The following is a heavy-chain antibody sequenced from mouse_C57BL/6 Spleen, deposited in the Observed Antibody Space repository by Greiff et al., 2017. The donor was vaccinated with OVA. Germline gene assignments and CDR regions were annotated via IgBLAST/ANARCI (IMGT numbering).Heavy chain of an antibody. J-gene: IGHJ1*03. CDR3: ARSTVVAWYFDV. CDR1: GYSITSGYD. CDR2: ISYSGST. D-gene: IGHD1-1*01. Sequence: EVQLVESGPGMVKPSQSLSLTCTVTGYSITSGYDWHWIRHFPGNKLEWMGYISYSGSTNYNPSLKSRISITHDTSKNHFFLKLNSVTTEDTATYYCARSTVVAWYFDVWGTGTTVTVSS. V-gene: IGHV3-1*01.